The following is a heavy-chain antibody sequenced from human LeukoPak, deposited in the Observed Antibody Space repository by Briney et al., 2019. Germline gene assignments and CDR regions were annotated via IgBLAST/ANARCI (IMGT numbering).Heavy chain of an antibody. J-gene: IGHJ5*02. Sequence: GASVKVSCKASGYTFTSYGISWVRQAPGKGLEWMGGFDPEDGETIYAQKFQGRVTMTEDTSTDTAYMELSSLRSEDTAVYYCATRYCSGGSCYKAWFDPWGQGTLVTVSS. D-gene: IGHD2-15*01. CDR1: GYTFTSYG. CDR3: ATRYCSGGSCYKAWFDP. V-gene: IGHV1-24*01. CDR2: FDPEDGET.